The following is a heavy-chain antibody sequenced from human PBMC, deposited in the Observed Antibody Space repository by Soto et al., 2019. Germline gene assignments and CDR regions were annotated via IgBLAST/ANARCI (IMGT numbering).Heavy chain of an antibody. D-gene: IGHD3-10*01. CDR3: TTDYGSGARGRYYYYYGMDV. CDR2: IKSKTDGGTT. CDR1: GFTFSNAW. J-gene: IGHJ6*02. V-gene: IGHV3-15*07. Sequence: GGSLRLSCAASGFTFSNAWMNWVRQAPGKGLEWVGRIKSKTDGGTTDYAAPVKGRLTISRDDSKNTLYLQMNSLKTEDTAVYYCTTDYGSGARGRYYYYYGMDVWGQGTTVTVSS.